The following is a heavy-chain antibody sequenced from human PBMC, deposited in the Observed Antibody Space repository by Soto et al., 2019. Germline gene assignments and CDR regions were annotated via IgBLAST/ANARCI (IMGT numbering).Heavy chain of an antibody. J-gene: IGHJ4*02. CDR3: ATGGPYFDF. Sequence: GGSLRLSCAGSGFIFIHAWMNWVRQAPGKGLEWVGRIKSYPDGGATDYAAPVKGRFTISRDDSKNTVYLQMNSLKIEDTAVYYCATGGPYFDFWGQGTLVTV. V-gene: IGHV3-15*07. CDR1: GFIFIHAW. CDR2: IKSYPDGGAT.